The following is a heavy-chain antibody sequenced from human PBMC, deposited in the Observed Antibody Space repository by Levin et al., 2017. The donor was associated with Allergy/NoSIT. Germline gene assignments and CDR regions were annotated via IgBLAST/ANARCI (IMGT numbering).Heavy chain of an antibody. J-gene: IGHJ4*02. CDR1: GFTFSDYW. V-gene: IGHV3-74*01. Sequence: GESLKISCAASGFTFSDYWMYWVRQAPGKGPVWVSRINSDGSSTRYADSVRGRFTISRDNAKGSLSLQMDNLRDDDTAVYYCARGPDIWGQGTPVTVSS. CDR3: ARGPDI. CDR2: INSDGSST.